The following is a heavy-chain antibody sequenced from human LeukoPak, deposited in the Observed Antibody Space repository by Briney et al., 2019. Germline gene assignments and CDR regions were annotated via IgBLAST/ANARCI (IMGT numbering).Heavy chain of an antibody. CDR1: GGSFSGYY. CDR2: INHSGST. Sequence: PSETLSLTCAVYGGSFSGYYWSWIRQPPGKGLEWIGEINHSGSTNYNPSLKSRVTISVDTSKNQFSLKLSSVTAADTAVYYCASSRDGYNEYYFDYWGQGTLVTVSS. CDR3: ASSRDGYNEYYFDY. D-gene: IGHD5-24*01. V-gene: IGHV4-34*01. J-gene: IGHJ4*02.